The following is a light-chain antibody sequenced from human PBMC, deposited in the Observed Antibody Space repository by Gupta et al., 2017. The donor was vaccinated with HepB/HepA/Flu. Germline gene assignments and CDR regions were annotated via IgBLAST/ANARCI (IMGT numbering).Light chain of an antibody. V-gene: IGKV1-27*01. Sequence: DIQLTQSPSSLSASGGDRVTVTCRASPGISNYLAWYQQKPGKVPKLLIYAASTLQSGVPSRFSGSGSGTDFTLTISSLQPEDVATYYCQKYNSAPLTFGGGTKVEIK. CDR1: PGISNY. CDR2: AAS. CDR3: QKYNSAPLT. J-gene: IGKJ4*01.